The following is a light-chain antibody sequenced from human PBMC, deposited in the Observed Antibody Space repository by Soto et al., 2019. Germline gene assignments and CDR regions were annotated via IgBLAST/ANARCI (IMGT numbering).Light chain of an antibody. CDR3: QKYNGAPWT. Sequence: DIQITQSPSSLSASVGDRVTITCRASQGISDYLAWYQQKPGKVPRLLIYSASTLQYGVPSRFSGSGSGTDFTLTISSLQPEDVATYYCQKYNGAPWTFGQGTKVAIK. V-gene: IGKV1-27*01. CDR2: SAS. J-gene: IGKJ1*01. CDR1: QGISDY.